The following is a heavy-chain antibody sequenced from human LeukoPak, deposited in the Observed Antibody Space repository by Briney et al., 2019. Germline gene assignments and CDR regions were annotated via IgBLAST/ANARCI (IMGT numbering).Heavy chain of an antibody. D-gene: IGHD3-3*01. CDR3: AREGRFLEWFEADYYYYYMDV. CDR2: IYTSGST. CDR1: GGSISSYY. Sequence: PSETLSLTCTVSGGSISSYYWSWIRQPAGKGLEWIGRIYTSGSTNYNPSLKSRVTMSVDTSKNQLSLKLSSVTAADTAVYYCAREGRFLEWFEADYYYYYMDVWGKGTTVTVSS. V-gene: IGHV4-4*07. J-gene: IGHJ6*03.